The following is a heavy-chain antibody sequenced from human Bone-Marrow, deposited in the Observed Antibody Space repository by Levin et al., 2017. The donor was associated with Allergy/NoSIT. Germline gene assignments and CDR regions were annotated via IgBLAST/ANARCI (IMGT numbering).Heavy chain of an antibody. J-gene: IGHJ5*02. D-gene: IGHD5-18*01. CDR3: ARQRGRQLWLPPDL. CDR1: GFTFSDYY. CDR2: ITTSGSTI. V-gene: IGHV3-11*01. Sequence: GGSLRLSCAASGFTFSDYYLAWIRQAPGKGLEWVAYITTSGSTIFYSDSVKGRFAISRDNTRNSLYLEMKGLRVEDTAVYFCARQRGRQLWLPPDLWGQGTLVTVSS.